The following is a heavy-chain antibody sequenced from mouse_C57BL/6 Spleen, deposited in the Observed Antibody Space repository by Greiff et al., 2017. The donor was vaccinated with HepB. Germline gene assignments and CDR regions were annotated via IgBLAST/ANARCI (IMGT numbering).Heavy chain of an antibody. CDR1: GYTFTSYW. V-gene: IGHV1-53*01. CDR2: INPSNGGT. D-gene: IGHD1-1*01. J-gene: IGHJ1*03. CDR3: ARGIGSDWYMDV. Sequence: QLQQPGTELVKPGASVKLSCKASGYTFTSYWMHWVKQRPGQGLEWIGNINPSNGGTNYNEKFKSKATLTVDKSSSTAYMQLRSLTSEDFAIYYCARGIGSDWYMDVWGTGTTVTVSS.